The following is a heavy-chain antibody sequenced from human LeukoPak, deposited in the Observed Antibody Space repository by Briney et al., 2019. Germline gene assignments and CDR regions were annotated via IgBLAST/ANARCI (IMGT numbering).Heavy chain of an antibody. J-gene: IGHJ5*02. V-gene: IGHV3-7*01. CDR2: IKQDGSEK. Sequence: GGSLRLSCAASGFTFSSYWMSWVRQAPGKGLEWVANIKQDGSEKYYVDSVKGRFTISRDNAKNSLYLQMNSLRAEDTAVYYCAKDNSVRDEAWWFNPWGQGTLVTVSS. CDR3: AKDNSVRDEAWWFNP. CDR1: GFTFSSYW. D-gene: IGHD5-24*01.